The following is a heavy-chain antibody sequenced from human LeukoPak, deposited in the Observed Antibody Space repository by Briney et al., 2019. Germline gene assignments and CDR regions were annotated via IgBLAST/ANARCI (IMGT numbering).Heavy chain of an antibody. Sequence: PGGSLRLSCAASGFTFSTYSMNWVRQAPGKGLEWVSSISSSSSYIYYADSVKGRFTISRDNAKNSLYQQINSLRAEDTAVYYCARDREYYDLLTGYYSPYYYGMDVWGQGTTVNVSS. CDR3: ARDREYYDLLTGYYSPYYYGMDV. J-gene: IGHJ6*02. V-gene: IGHV3-21*01. CDR1: GFTFSTYS. CDR2: ISSSSSYI. D-gene: IGHD3-9*01.